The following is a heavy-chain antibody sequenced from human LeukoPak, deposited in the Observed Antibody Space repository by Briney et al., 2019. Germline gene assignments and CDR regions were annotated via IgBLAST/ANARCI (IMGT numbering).Heavy chain of an antibody. J-gene: IGHJ4*02. D-gene: IGHD1-26*01. Sequence: GGSLRLSCAASGSTFSSCWMHWVRQAPGKGLVWVSHINSDGSTTSYADSVKGRFTISRDNAKNTVYLQMNSLRVEDTAVYYCSWSLDYWGQGTLVTVSS. CDR3: SWSLDY. CDR2: INSDGSTT. V-gene: IGHV3-74*01. CDR1: GSTFSSCW.